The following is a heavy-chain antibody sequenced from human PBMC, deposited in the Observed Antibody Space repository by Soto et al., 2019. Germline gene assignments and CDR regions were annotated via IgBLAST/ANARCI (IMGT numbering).Heavy chain of an antibody. J-gene: IGHJ6*02. V-gene: IGHV1-8*01. Sequence: QVQLVQSGAEVKKPGASVKVSCKASGYTFTSYDINWVRQATGQGHEWMGWMNPNSGNTVYAQKFQGRVTMTRNTSISTAYMELSSLRSEDTAVYYCARAEGFWSGFGMDVWGQGTTVTVSS. CDR1: GYTFTSYD. CDR3: ARAEGFWSGFGMDV. D-gene: IGHD3-3*01. CDR2: MNPNSGNT.